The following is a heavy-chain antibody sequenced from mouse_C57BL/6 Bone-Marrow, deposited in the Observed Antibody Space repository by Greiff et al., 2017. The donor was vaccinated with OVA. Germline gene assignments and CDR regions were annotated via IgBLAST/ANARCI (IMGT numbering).Heavy chain of an antibody. CDR2: INPNNGGT. D-gene: IGHD4-1*01. V-gene: IGHV1-26*01. J-gene: IGHJ4*01. CDR1: GYTFTDYY. CDR3: ARFGGTHYYAMDY. Sequence: EVQLQQSGPELVKPGASVKISCKASGYTFTDYYMNWVKQSHGKSLEWIGDINPNNGGTSYNQKFKGKATLTVDKSSSTAYMELRSLTSEDSAVYYCARFGGTHYYAMDYWGQGTSVTVSS.